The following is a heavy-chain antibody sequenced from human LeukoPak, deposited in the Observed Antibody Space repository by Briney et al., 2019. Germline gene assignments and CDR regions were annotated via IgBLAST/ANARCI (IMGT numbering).Heavy chain of an antibody. CDR1: GYTFTSYG. CDR2: ISAYNGNT. V-gene: IGHV1-18*01. Sequence: ASVTDSCKASGYTFTSYGLSWVRQAPGQGLEWMGWISAYNGNTNYAQKLQGRVTMTTDTSTSTAYMELRSLRSDDTAVYYCARRYCSGGSCYQNWFDPWGQGTLVTVSS. J-gene: IGHJ5*02. CDR3: ARRYCSGGSCYQNWFDP. D-gene: IGHD2-15*01.